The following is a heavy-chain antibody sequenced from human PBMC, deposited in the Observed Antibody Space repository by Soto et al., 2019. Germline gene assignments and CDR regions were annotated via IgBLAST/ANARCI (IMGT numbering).Heavy chain of an antibody. J-gene: IGHJ6*02. V-gene: IGHV3-30-3*01. Sequence: QVQLVESGGGVVQPGRSLRLSCAASGFSFSRHGMHWVRQAPGKGLEWVAVISYDGSNEDYTDSAKGRFSISRDNSKNTVYLQLTSLRVEDSAVYYCARDRSSTYYYYGMDLWGQGTTVTVSS. CDR1: GFSFSRHG. CDR3: ARDRSSTYYYYGMDL. D-gene: IGHD6-19*01. CDR2: ISYDGSNE.